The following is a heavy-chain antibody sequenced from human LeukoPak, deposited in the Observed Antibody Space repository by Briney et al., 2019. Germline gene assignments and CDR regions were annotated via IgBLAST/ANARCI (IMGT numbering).Heavy chain of an antibody. J-gene: IGHJ4*02. V-gene: IGHV1-69*06. CDR1: GGTFSSYA. CDR2: IIPIFGTA. D-gene: IGHD3-10*01. CDR3: AGNTYYYGSGSHLDY. Sequence: SVKVSCKASGGTFSSYAISWVRQAPGQGLEWMGGIIPIFGTANYAQKLQGRVTITADKSTSTAYMELSSLRSEDTAVYYCAGNTYYYGSGSHLDYWGQGTLVTVSS.